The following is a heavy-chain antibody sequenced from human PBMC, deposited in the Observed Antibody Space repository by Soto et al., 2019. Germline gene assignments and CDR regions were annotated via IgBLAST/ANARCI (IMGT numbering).Heavy chain of an antibody. J-gene: IGHJ6*02. CDR3: ARARMVPGIIYSYGMDV. CDR2: IYYSGST. Sequence: QVQLQESGPGLVKSSQTLSLTCTVSGGSISSDGNYWSWIRQHPGKGLEWIGYIYYSGSTNYNPSLKSRVTISVDTSKNHFSLKLNSVTAADTAVYYCARARMVPGIIYSYGMDVWGQGTTVTVSS. D-gene: IGHD3-10*01. V-gene: IGHV4-31*03. CDR1: GGSISSDGNY.